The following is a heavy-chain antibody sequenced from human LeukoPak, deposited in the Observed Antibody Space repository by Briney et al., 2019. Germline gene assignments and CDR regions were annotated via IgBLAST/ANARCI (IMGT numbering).Heavy chain of an antibody. V-gene: IGHV3-21*01. Sequence: GGSLRLSCAASGFTFSGYGMNWVRQAPGKGLEWVSSISSSSSYIYYADSVKGRFTISRDDAKNSLSLQMNSLRAEDTAVYYCARSGIKMVRGVIIKSPYHMDVWGKGTTVTVSS. J-gene: IGHJ6*03. CDR1: GFTFSGYG. CDR3: ARSGIKMVRGVIIKSPYHMDV. D-gene: IGHD3-10*01. CDR2: ISSSSSYI.